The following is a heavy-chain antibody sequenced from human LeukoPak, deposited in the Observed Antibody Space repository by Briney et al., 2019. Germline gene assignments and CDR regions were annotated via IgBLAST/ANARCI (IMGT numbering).Heavy chain of an antibody. CDR1: GFTFSNYD. Sequence: PGGSLRLSRATSGFTFSNYDMSWVRQAPGKGLEWVSIISSGGTTYSADSVKGRFTVSRDNSKNTLYLQMESLRAEDTAVYYCSGTKNYYFDYWGQGTLVTVSS. D-gene: IGHD1-26*01. CDR3: SGTKNYYFDY. V-gene: IGHV3-23*01. CDR2: ISSGGTT. J-gene: IGHJ4*02.